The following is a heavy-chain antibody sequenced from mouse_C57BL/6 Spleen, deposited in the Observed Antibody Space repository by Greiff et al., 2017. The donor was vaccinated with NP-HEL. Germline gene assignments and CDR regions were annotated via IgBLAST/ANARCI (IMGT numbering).Heavy chain of an antibody. Sequence: QVQLQQSGAELVRPGSSVKLSCKASGYTFTSYWMDWVKQRPGQGLEWIGNIYPSDSETHYNQKFKDKATLTVDKSSSTAYMQLSSLTSEDSAVYYCARFPYYSNYEAWFAYWGQGTLVTVSA. J-gene: IGHJ3*01. CDR3: ARFPYYSNYEAWFAY. V-gene: IGHV1-61*01. CDR1: GYTFTSYW. D-gene: IGHD2-5*01. CDR2: IYPSDSET.